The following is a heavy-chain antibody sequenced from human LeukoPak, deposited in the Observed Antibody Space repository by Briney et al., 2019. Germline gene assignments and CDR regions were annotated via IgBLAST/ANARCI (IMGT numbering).Heavy chain of an antibody. CDR1: GGTFSSYA. CDR2: IVPIFGTA. J-gene: IGHJ4*02. Sequence: GASVKVSCKASGGTFSSYAISWVRQAPGQGLEWMGGIVPIFGTANYAQKFQGRVTITRSTSISTAHMELSRLSCEGKPVDSCSRGLATFDYWAREPWSPSPQ. D-gene: IGHD5-12*01. CDR3: SRGLATFDY. V-gene: IGHV1-69*05.